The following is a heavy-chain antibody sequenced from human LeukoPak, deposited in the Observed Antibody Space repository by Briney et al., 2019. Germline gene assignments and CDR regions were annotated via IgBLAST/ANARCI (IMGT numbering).Heavy chain of an antibody. CDR2: INAGNGNT. D-gene: IGHD2-2*02. J-gene: IGHJ1*01. CDR3: AVVVPAAIEYFQH. V-gene: IGHV1-3*01. Sequence: ASVKVSCKASGYTFTSYAMHWVRQAPGQRLEWMGWINAGNGNTKYSQKFQGRVTMTRDTSTSTVYMELSSLRSEDTAVYYCAVVVPAAIEYFQHWGQGTLVTVSS. CDR1: GYTFTSYA.